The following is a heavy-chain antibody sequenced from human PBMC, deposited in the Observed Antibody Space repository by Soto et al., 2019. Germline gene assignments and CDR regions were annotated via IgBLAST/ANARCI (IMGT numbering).Heavy chain of an antibody. CDR3: ASQNYDFWSGSPIFEY. J-gene: IGHJ4*02. CDR1: GFTFSSYW. Sequence: GGSLRLSCAASGFTFSSYWMSWVRQAPGKGLEWVANIKQDGSEKYYVDSVKGRFTISRDNAKNSLYLQMNSLRAEDTAVYYCASQNYDFWSGSPIFEYWGQGTLVTVCS. D-gene: IGHD3-3*01. V-gene: IGHV3-7*01. CDR2: IKQDGSEK.